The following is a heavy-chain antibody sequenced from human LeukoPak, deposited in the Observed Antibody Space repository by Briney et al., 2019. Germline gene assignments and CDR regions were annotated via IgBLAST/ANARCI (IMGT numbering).Heavy chain of an antibody. CDR3: ARDVISSGQPFGG. J-gene: IGHJ4*02. D-gene: IGHD6-19*01. Sequence: GGSLRLSCAASGFTFSSYSMNWVRQAPGKGLEWVSSISSSSSYIYYADSVKGRFTISRDNAKNSLYLQMNSLRAEDTAVYYCARDVISSGQPFGGWGQGTLVTVSS. CDR1: GFTFSSYS. CDR2: ISSSSSYI. V-gene: IGHV3-21*01.